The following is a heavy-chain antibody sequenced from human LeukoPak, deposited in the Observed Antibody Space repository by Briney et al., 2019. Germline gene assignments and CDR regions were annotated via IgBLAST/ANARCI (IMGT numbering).Heavy chain of an antibody. V-gene: IGHV1-18*01. D-gene: IGHD2-15*01. J-gene: IGHJ5*02. CDR2: ITAYNGNT. Sequence: ASVKVSCKASGYTFRNYAITWVRQAPGQGLEWMGWITAYNGNTNYAQKFQGRVTMTTDTSTTTAYMELRNLKSDDTAVYYCARDCSGGTCSSHWFDPWGQGTLVTVSS. CDR3: ARDCSGGTCSSHWFDP. CDR1: GYTFRNYA.